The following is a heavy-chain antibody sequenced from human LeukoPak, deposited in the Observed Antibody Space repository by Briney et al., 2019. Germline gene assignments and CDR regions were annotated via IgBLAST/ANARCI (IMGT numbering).Heavy chain of an antibody. CDR1: GFTFSSYW. CDR2: IKSDGSST. Sequence: PGGSLRLSCAASGFTFSSYWMHWVRQAPGKGLVWVSRIKSDGSSTSYADSVKGRFTISRDNVKNTLYRQMNSLRAEDTAVYYCARDGSSWSNWLDPRGQGTLVTVS. CDR3: ARDGSSWSNWLDP. D-gene: IGHD6-13*01. J-gene: IGHJ5*02. V-gene: IGHV3-74*01.